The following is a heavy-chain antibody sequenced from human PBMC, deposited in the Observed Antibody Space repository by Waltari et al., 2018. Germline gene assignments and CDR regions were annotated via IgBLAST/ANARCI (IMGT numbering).Heavy chain of an antibody. V-gene: IGHV3-30*09. Sequence: QVQLVESGGGVVQPGRSLRLSCAASGFPFSNFALPWVRQPPGKGLEWVALISSNGNSKSYADSVKGRFAISRDNSRNTLYVQMNSLRREDAAVYYCARGYCSGGVCYFDSWGQGTQVTVSS. CDR2: ISSNGNSK. CDR3: ARGYCSGGVCYFDS. CDR1: GFPFSNFA. J-gene: IGHJ4*02. D-gene: IGHD2-15*01.